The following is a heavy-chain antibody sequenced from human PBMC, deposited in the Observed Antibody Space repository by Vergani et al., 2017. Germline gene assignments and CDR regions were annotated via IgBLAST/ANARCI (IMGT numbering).Heavy chain of an antibody. Sequence: QVQLQQWGAGLLKPSETLFLTCAVYGGSFSGYYWSWIRQPPGKGLEWIGYIYYSGSTNYNPSLKSRVTISVDTSKNQFSLKLSSVTAADTDVYYCARDYGDYYYYMDVWGKGTTVTVSS. D-gene: IGHD4-17*01. CDR2: IYYSGST. V-gene: IGHV4-34*11. CDR1: GGSFSGYY. CDR3: ARDYGDYYYYMDV. J-gene: IGHJ6*03.